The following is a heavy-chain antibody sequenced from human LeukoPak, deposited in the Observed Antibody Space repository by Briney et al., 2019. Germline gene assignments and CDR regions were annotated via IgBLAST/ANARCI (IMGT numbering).Heavy chain of an antibody. CDR1: GGSISSYY. J-gene: IGHJ6*02. V-gene: IGHV4-59*08. CDR3: ARRHYYYGMDV. Sequence: SETLSLTCTVSGGSISSYYWSWIRQPPGKGLEWIGYIYYSGSTNYNPSLKSRVTISVDTSKDQFSLKLSSVTAADTAVYYCARRHYYYGMDVWGQGTTVTVSS. CDR2: IYYSGST.